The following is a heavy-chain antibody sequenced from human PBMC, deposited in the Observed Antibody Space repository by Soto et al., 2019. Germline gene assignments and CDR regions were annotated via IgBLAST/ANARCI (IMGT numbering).Heavy chain of an antibody. CDR3: ARPTQDYYYYGMDV. V-gene: IGHV4-39*01. CDR2: IYYSGST. J-gene: IGHJ6*02. Sequence: ASETLSLTCTVSVGSISSSSYYWGWIRQPPGEGLEWIGSIYYSGSTYYNPSLKSRVTISVDTSKTQFSLKLSSVTAADTAVYYCARPTQDYYYYGMDVWGQGTTVTVSS. CDR1: VGSISSSSYY.